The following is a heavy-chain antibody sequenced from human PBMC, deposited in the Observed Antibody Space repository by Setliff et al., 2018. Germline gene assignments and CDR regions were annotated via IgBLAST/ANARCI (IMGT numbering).Heavy chain of an antibody. CDR3: ATDGPVLNGDYIS. Sequence: SETLSLTCSVSGASISTTYYYWDWIRQSPEKGLEWIGTIYQNGITYYNPSAKSRVTISVDKSKNQFSLSLRSVTAADTAVYYCATDGPVLNGDYISWGQGTLVTVS. V-gene: IGHV4-39*07. D-gene: IGHD3-10*01. CDR2: IYQNGIT. CDR1: GASISTTYYY. J-gene: IGHJ5*02.